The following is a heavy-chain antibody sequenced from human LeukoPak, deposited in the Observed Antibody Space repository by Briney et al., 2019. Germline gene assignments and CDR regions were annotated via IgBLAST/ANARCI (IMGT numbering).Heavy chain of an antibody. V-gene: IGHV3-48*01. Sequence: GGSLRLSCAASGFTPSVYSMNWVRQAPGKGLQWVSYINSDSTSIYYADSVKGRFTIFRDNAKNSVYLQMNSLRAEDTAVYYCARDNGYYYDRSGHYPDYWGQGTLVTVSS. J-gene: IGHJ4*02. CDR2: INSDSTSI. CDR3: ARDNGYYYDRSGHYPDY. CDR1: GFTPSVYS. D-gene: IGHD3-22*01.